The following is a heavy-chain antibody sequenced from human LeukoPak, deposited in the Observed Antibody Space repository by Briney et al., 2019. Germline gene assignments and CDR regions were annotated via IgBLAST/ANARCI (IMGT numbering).Heavy chain of an antibody. D-gene: IGHD1-26*01. V-gene: IGHV1-2*02. J-gene: IGHJ4*02. Sequence: GASVKVSCKASGYTFTGYYMHWVRQAPGQGLEWVGWINPNSGGTNYAQKFQGRVTMTRDTSISTAYMELSRLRSDDTAVYYCARAPPRRIVGATGVYFDYWGQGTLVTVSS. CDR2: INPNSGGT. CDR3: ARAPPRRIVGATGVYFDY. CDR1: GYTFTGYY.